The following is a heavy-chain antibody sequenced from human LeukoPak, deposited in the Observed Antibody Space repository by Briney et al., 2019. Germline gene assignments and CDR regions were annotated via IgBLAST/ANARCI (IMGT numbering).Heavy chain of an antibody. V-gene: IGHV4-34*01. CDR1: GGSFSGYY. J-gene: IGHJ4*02. Sequence: SETLSLTCAVYGGSFSGYYWSWIRQPPGKGLEWIGEINHSGSTNYNPSLKSRVTISVDTSKNQFSLKLSSVTAADTAVYYCARGRFGLSWGCYLYWGQGTLVTVSS. CDR2: INHSGST. CDR3: ARGRFGLSWGCYLY. D-gene: IGHD3-22*01.